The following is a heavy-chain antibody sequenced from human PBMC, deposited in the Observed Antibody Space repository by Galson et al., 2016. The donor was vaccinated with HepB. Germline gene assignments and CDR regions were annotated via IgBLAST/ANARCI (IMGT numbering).Heavy chain of an antibody. CDR1: GDSVSSKSAA. CDR2: TYHTSNWYS. CDR3: ARGHLVVPFSFYFDY. J-gene: IGHJ4*02. D-gene: IGHD2-15*01. V-gene: IGHV6-1*01. Sequence: CAISGDSVSSKSAAWNWIRHSPSRGLEWLGRTYHTSNWYSDYAVSVKSRITFSPDTSKNQFSLQLNSVTPEDTAVYYCARGHLVVPFSFYFDYWGQGSLVTVSS.